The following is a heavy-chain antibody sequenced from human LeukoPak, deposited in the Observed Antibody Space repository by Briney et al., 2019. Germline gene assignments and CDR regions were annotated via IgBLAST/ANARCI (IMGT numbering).Heavy chain of an antibody. J-gene: IGHJ3*02. CDR2: TFYRSKWYN. Sequence: SQTLSLTCAISGDSVSSNSAAWNWIRQSPSRGLEWLGRTFYRSKWYNDYAASVKSRITINPDTSKNQFSLQLNSVTPEDTAVYYCARDRVYYYDSSGSGAFDIWGQGTMVTVSS. D-gene: IGHD3-22*01. V-gene: IGHV6-1*01. CDR1: GDSVSSNSAA. CDR3: ARDRVYYYDSSGSGAFDI.